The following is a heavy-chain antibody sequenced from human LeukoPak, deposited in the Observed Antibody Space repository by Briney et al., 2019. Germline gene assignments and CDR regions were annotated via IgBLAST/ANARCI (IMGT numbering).Heavy chain of an antibody. J-gene: IGHJ5*02. Sequence: ASVKVSCKASGYTFTSFGISWVRQAPGQGLEWMGWISAYNGNTNYAQKLQGRVTMTTATSTSTAYMELRSLRSDDTAVYYCARMGPAAAGTTPNWFDPWGQGTLVTVSS. D-gene: IGHD6-13*01. V-gene: IGHV1-18*01. CDR3: ARMGPAAAGTTPNWFDP. CDR1: GYTFTSFG. CDR2: ISAYNGNT.